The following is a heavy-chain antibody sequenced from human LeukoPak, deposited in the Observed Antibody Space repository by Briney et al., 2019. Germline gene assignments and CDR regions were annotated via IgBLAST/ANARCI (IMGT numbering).Heavy chain of an antibody. J-gene: IGHJ4*02. CDR3: AREGPGFDY. CDR1: GDSVSSNSAA. CDR2: TYYRSKWYH. V-gene: IGHV6-1*01. Sequence: SQTLSLTCAVSGDSVSSNSAAWDWIRQSSSRGLEWLGRTYYRSKWYHDYAVSVKSRITINPDTSKNQFSLQMNSVTPEDTAVYYCAREGPGFDYWGQGTLVTVSS. D-gene: IGHD1-14*01.